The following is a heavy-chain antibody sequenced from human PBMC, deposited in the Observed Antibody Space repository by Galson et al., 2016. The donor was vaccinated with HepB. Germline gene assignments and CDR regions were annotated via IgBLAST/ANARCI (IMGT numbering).Heavy chain of an antibody. Sequence: SLRLSCAASGFIFSTYEMNWVRQPPGKGPEWVANINPDGSQTYYVDSVKGRFNISKDNAKNSLYLQMNSLRAEDTAVYYCARAQTTVVTYIDNWGQGTLVTVSS. D-gene: IGHD4-23*01. V-gene: IGHV3-7*01. CDR2: INPDGSQT. J-gene: IGHJ4*02. CDR1: GFIFSTYE. CDR3: ARAQTTVVTYIDN.